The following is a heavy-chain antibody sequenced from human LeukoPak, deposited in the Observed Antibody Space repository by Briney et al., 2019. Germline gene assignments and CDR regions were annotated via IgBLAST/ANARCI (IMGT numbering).Heavy chain of an antibody. J-gene: IGHJ4*02. D-gene: IGHD2-15*01. V-gene: IGHV3-33*01. Sequence: PGGSLRLSCAASGFTFSSYGMHWVRQAPGKGLGRGAVIWYDRSDNYYANSVKGRFTISRDNSKNTLYLQMNSLRAEDTAVYYCAREIGYCSGDSCYTFDYWGQGTLVTVSS. CDR1: GFTFSSYG. CDR2: IWYDRSDN. CDR3: AREIGYCSGDSCYTFDY.